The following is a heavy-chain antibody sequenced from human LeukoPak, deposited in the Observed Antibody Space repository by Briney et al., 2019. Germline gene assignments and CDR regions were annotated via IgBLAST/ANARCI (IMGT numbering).Heavy chain of an antibody. CDR3: ARAGPPGDSSSYYYYMDV. V-gene: IGHV4-59*01. CDR2: IYYSGST. Sequence: SETLSLTCTVSGGSISSYYWSWIRQPPGKGLEWIGYIYYSGSTNYNPSLKSRVTISVDTSKNQFSLKLSSVTAADTAVYYCARAGPPGDSSSYYYYMDVWGKGTTVTVSS. CDR1: GGSISSYY. J-gene: IGHJ6*03. D-gene: IGHD6-6*01.